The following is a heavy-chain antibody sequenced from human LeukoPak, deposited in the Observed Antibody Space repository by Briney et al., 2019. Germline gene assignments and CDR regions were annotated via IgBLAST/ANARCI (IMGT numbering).Heavy chain of an antibody. V-gene: IGHV1-8*01. CDR2: MNPNSGNT. CDR3: ARGDYSKKSNDY. CDR1: GYTFTSYD. J-gene: IGHJ4*02. Sequence: GASVKVSCKASGYTFTSYDINWVRQATGQGLEWMGWMNPNSGNTGYAQKFQGRVTMTRNTSISTAYMELSSLSSEDTAVYYCARGDYSKKSNDYWGQGTLVTVSS. D-gene: IGHD4-11*01.